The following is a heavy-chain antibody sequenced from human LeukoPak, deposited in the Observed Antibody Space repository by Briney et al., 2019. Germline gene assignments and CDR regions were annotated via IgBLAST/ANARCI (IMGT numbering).Heavy chain of an antibody. D-gene: IGHD6-13*01. CDR1: GGSFSGYF. J-gene: IGHJ4*02. CDR3: ARVVSSSWHSFGY. V-gene: IGHV4-34*01. Sequence: SETLSLTCAVYGGSFSGYFWTWIRQPPGKGVEWIGEINNSGSTNYTPSLKSRVTISVDTSKNQFSLKLSSVTAADTAVYYCARVVSSSWHSFGYWGQGTLVTVSS. CDR2: INNSGST.